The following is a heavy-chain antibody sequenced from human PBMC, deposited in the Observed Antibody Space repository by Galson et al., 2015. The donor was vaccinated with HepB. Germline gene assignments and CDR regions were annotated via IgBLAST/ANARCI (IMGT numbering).Heavy chain of an antibody. CDR1: GYTFTSNG. V-gene: IGHV1-18*04. CDR3: ARAMRPMECIFDI. J-gene: IGHJ3*02. D-gene: IGHD3-3*01. CDR2: ISAYNGNT. Sequence: SVKVSCKASGYTFTSNGISWVRQAPGQGLEWMGWISAYNGNTNYAQKFQGRVTMTTDTSTSTAYMELRSLTYDDTAAYYCARAMRPMECIFDIWGQGTMVTVSS.